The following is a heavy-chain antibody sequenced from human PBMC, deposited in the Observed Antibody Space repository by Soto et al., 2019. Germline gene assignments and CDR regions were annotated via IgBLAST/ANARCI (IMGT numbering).Heavy chain of an antibody. Sequence: GGSLRLSCAASGFTFSSYAMTWVRQAPGKGLEWVSAISGSGGSKYYADSGKGRFTISRDNSKNTLYLQMNSLRAEDTAEYYCAKDPTVAGTAEYFQHWGQGTLVTVSS. CDR3: AKDPTVAGTAEYFQH. J-gene: IGHJ1*01. V-gene: IGHV3-23*01. CDR1: GFTFSSYA. D-gene: IGHD6-19*01. CDR2: ISGSGGSK.